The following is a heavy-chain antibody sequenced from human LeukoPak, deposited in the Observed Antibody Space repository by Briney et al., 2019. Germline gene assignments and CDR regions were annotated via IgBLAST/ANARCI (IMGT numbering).Heavy chain of an antibody. J-gene: IGHJ6*02. Sequence: GGSLRLSCVASGFTFSNYAMTWVRQAPGKGLEWVSVVNGQGDTTFYADSVKGRLTISRDNSKNTVYLQLNSLLAEDTAVYFCARYLYSGNSGMDVWGQGTTVTVSS. CDR2: VNGQGDTT. D-gene: IGHD4-11*01. CDR3: ARYLYSGNSGMDV. V-gene: IGHV3-23*01. CDR1: GFTFSNYA.